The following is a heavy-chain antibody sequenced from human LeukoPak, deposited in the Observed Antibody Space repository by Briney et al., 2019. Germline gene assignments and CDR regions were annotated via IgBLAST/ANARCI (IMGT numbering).Heavy chain of an antibody. Sequence: GGSLRLSCAASGFTFSSYWMSWVRQAPGKGLEWVAKIKQDGSEKYYADSVKGGFTISRDNAKNSLYLQMDSLRAEDTAVYYCAREGSDWNYYYYMDVWGKGTTVTISS. CDR1: GFTFSSYW. J-gene: IGHJ6*03. D-gene: IGHD6-19*01. CDR3: AREGSDWNYYYYMDV. V-gene: IGHV3-7*01. CDR2: IKQDGSEK.